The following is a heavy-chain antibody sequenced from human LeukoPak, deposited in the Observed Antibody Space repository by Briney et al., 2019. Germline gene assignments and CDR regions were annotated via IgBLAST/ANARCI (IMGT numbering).Heavy chain of an antibody. D-gene: IGHD2-15*01. J-gene: IGHJ3*02. CDR2: IIPILGIA. Sequence: ASVKVSCKASGGTFSSYDISWVRQAPGQGLEWMGRIIPILGIANYAQKFQGRVTITADKSTSTAYMELSSLRSEDTAVYYCAREVVSHAFDIWGQGTMVTVSS. CDR1: GGTFSSYD. V-gene: IGHV1-69*04. CDR3: AREVVSHAFDI.